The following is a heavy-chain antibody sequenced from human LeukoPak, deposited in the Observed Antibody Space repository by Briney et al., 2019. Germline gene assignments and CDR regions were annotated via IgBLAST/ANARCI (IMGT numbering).Heavy chain of an antibody. Sequence: ASVKVSCKDSGYTFTSYGISWVRQAPGQGLEWMGWISAYNGNTNYAQKLQGRVTMTTDTSTSTAYMELRSLRSDDTAVYYCARGRNKGIVGAKTYYFDYWGQGTLVTVSS. J-gene: IGHJ4*02. CDR2: ISAYNGNT. D-gene: IGHD1-26*01. CDR3: ARGRNKGIVGAKTYYFDY. CDR1: GYTFTSYG. V-gene: IGHV1-18*01.